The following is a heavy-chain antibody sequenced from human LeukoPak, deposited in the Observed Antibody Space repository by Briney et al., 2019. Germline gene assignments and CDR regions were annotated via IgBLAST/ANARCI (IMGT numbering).Heavy chain of an antibody. Sequence: KPSETLSLTCDVSDGSFSGYYWSWIRQPPGKGLEWIGQINHSGSTNYNPSLKSRVTISVDTSNNHFSLKLSSLTAADTAVYYCARFGWYSSSYYPDYWGQGTLVTVSS. V-gene: IGHV4-34*01. J-gene: IGHJ4*02. CDR1: DGSFSGYY. CDR2: INHSGST. CDR3: ARFGWYSSSYYPDY. D-gene: IGHD6-6*01.